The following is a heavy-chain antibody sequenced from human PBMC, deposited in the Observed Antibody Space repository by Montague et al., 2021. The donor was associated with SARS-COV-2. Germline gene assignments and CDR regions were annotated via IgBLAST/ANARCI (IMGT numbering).Heavy chain of an antibody. D-gene: IGHD5-12*01. Sequence: SLRLSCAASGFTFSRYWMTWVRQAPGMGLEWVANINDDGSYKIYMDSVKGRFTVSRDNDKNVFYLQMNSLRVEDTAVYYCVSGYTSGYWGQGTLVSVSS. J-gene: IGHJ4*02. CDR3: VSGYTSGY. CDR2: INDDGSYK. V-gene: IGHV3-7*01. CDR1: GFTFSRYW.